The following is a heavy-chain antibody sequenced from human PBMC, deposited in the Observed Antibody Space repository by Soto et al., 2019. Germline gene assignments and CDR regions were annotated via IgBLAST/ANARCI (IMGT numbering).Heavy chain of an antibody. J-gene: IGHJ6*02. CDR2: IWYDGSNK. V-gene: IGHV3-33*01. CDR1: GFTFSSYG. D-gene: IGHD6-19*01. CDR3: ARSLAYSSGWYGTEPYYYYYGMDV. Sequence: QVQLVESGGGVVQPGRSLRLSCAASGFTFSSYGMHWVRQAPGKGLEWVAVIWYDGSNKYYADPVKGRFTISRDNSKNTLYLKMNSLRAEDTAVYYCARSLAYSSGWYGTEPYYYYYGMDVWGQGTTVTVSS.